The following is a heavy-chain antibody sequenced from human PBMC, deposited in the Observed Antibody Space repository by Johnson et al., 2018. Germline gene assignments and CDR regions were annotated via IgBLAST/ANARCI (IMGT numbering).Heavy chain of an antibody. V-gene: IGHV3-15*07. CDR3: TPEYYDFWSGDMGFDV. J-gene: IGHJ3*01. D-gene: IGHD3-3*01. CDR2: IKSTTDGGPT. CDR1: GFTFNSAW. Sequence: EVQLVESGGGLVKPGGSLRLSCAASGFTFNSAWMTWVRQAPGKGLEWVGRIKSTTDGGPTDYAAPAKGRFTISRDDSENTLYRQMNSLKTEDTAVYYCTPEYYDFWSGDMGFDVWGQWTMVTFSS.